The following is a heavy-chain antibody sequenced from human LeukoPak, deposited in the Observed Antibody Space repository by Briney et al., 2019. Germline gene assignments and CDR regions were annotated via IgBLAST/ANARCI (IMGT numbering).Heavy chain of an antibody. CDR3: ARAGYTISSYRFDY. CDR2: IYTTGMT. J-gene: IGHJ4*02. D-gene: IGHD3-16*02. Sequence: PSETLSLTCSVSGGSISSYWRSWIRQPAGKGLEFIGRIYTTGMTNYNPSLKSRVSMSVDTSKNQFSLELRSVTAADTAVYFCARAGYTISSYRFDYWGQGALVTVSS. V-gene: IGHV4-4*07. CDR1: GGSISSYW.